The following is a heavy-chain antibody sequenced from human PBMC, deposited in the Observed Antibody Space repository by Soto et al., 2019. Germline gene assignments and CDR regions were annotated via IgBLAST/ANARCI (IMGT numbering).Heavy chain of an antibody. J-gene: IGHJ2*01. CDR2: IIPILGIA. Sequence: QVQLVQSGAEVKKPGSSVKVSCKASGGTISSYTISWVRQAPGQGLEWMGRIIPILGIANYAQKFQGRVTITADKSTSTAYMELSSLRSEDTAVYYCARETYYYGSGSYPLWGRGTLVTVSS. CDR3: ARETYYYGSGSYPL. V-gene: IGHV1-69*08. D-gene: IGHD3-10*01. CDR1: GGTISSYT.